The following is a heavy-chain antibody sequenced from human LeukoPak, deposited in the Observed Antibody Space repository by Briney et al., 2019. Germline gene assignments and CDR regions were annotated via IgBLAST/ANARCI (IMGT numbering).Heavy chain of an antibody. D-gene: IGHD2-2*01. V-gene: IGHV3-66*02. CDR1: GFTVSSNY. CDR3: ARVYCSSTSCYLLYFDY. Sequence: GGSLRLSCAASGFTVSSNYMSWVRQAPGKGLEWVLVIYSGGSTYYADSVKGRFTISRDNSKNTLYLQMNSLRAEDTAVYYCARVYCSSTSCYLLYFDYWGQGTLVSVSS. CDR2: IYSGGST. J-gene: IGHJ4*02.